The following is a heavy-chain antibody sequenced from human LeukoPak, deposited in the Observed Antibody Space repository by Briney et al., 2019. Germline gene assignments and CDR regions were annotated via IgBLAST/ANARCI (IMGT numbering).Heavy chain of an antibody. D-gene: IGHD6-13*01. Sequence: PGGSLRLSCAASGFTFSSYWMSWVRQAPGKGLEWVANIKQDGSEKYYVDYVKGRFTISRDNAKNSLYLQMNSLRAEDTAVYYCARYSSSWWGDYYYMDVWGKGTTVTVSS. CDR2: IKQDGSEK. CDR3: ARYSSSWWGDYYYMDV. CDR1: GFTFSSYW. V-gene: IGHV3-7*01. J-gene: IGHJ6*03.